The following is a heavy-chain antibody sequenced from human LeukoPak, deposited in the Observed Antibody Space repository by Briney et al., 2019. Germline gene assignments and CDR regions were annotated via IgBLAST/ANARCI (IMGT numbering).Heavy chain of an antibody. CDR3: ARATRLTSYDHDTSGYWSY. J-gene: IGHJ4*02. Sequence: GGSLRLSCAASGFTFSSYWMSWVRQAPGKGLEWVANIKEDGSEKYYVDSVKGRFTISRDNAKNSLYLQMNSLRAEDTAVYYCARATRLTSYDHDTSGYWSYWGQGTLVTVSS. CDR2: IKEDGSEK. V-gene: IGHV3-7*01. CDR1: GFTFSSYW. D-gene: IGHD3-22*01.